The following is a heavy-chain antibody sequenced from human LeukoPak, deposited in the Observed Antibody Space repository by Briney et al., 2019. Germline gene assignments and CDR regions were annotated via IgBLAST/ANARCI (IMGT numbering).Heavy chain of an antibody. D-gene: IGHD5-12*01. V-gene: IGHV3-48*03. CDR1: GFTLSSYE. CDR3: ARVGGYSGYAPGYFDY. Sequence: GGSLRLSCAASGFTLSSYEMNWVRQAPGKGLEWVSYISSSGSTTYYADSVKGRFTISRDNAKNSLYLQLNSLRAEDTAVYYCARVGGYSGYAPGYFDYWGQGTLVTASS. J-gene: IGHJ4*02. CDR2: ISSSGSTT.